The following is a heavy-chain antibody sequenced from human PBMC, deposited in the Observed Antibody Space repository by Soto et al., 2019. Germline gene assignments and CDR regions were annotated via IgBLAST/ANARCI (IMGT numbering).Heavy chain of an antibody. Sequence: SETLSLTCPVSGGSLSSGGYYWGWIRQPPGKGLEWIGSIYYSGSTYYNPSLKSRVTISVDTSKNQFSLKLSSVTAADTAVYYCARHRIAAAGTNFDYWGQGTLVTVSS. J-gene: IGHJ4*02. CDR1: GGSLSSGGYY. CDR3: ARHRIAAAGTNFDY. D-gene: IGHD6-13*01. V-gene: IGHV4-39*01. CDR2: IYYSGST.